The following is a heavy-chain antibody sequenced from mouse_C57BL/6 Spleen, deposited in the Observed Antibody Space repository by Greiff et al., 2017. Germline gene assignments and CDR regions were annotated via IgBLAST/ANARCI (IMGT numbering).Heavy chain of an antibody. CDR2: IYPRDGST. D-gene: IGHD2-1*01. V-gene: IGHV1-85*01. J-gene: IGHJ3*01. Sequence: VQLQQSGPELVKPGASVKLSCKASGYTFTSYDINWVQQRPGQGLEWIGWIYPRDGSTKYNEKFKGKATLTVDTSSSTAYMELHSLTSEDSAVYFCARRDYGNIAWFAYWGQGTLVTVSA. CDR1: GYTFTSYD. CDR3: ARRDYGNIAWFAY.